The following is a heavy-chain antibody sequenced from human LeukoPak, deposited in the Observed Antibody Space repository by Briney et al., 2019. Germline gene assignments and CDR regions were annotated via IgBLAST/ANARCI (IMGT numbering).Heavy chain of an antibody. CDR1: GFTFSSYG. Sequence: PGRSLRLSCAASGFTFSSYGMHWVRQAPGKGLEWVAVIWYDGSNKYYADSVKGRFTNSRDNSKNTLYLQMNSLRAEDTAVYYCARDLIYSSSWYRTGYYYYGMDVWGQGTTVTVSS. D-gene: IGHD6-13*01. CDR3: ARDLIYSSSWYRTGYYYYGMDV. CDR2: IWYDGSNK. J-gene: IGHJ6*02. V-gene: IGHV3-33*01.